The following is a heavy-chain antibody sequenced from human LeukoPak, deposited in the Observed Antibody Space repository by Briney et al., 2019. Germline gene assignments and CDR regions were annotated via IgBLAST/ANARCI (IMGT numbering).Heavy chain of an antibody. CDR1: GYTFTSYD. D-gene: IGHD3-10*01. Sequence: ASVKVSCKASGYTFTSYDINWVRQATGQGLEWMGWMNPNSGNTGYAQKFQGRVTMTRNTSISTAYMELGSLRSEDTAVYYCARGQGFGELLSYDYWGQGTLVTVSS. V-gene: IGHV1-8*01. J-gene: IGHJ4*02. CDR2: MNPNSGNT. CDR3: ARGQGFGELLSYDY.